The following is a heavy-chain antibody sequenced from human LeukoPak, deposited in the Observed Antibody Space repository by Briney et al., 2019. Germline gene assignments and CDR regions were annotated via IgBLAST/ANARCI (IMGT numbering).Heavy chain of an antibody. V-gene: IGHV1-2*02. J-gene: IGHJ4*02. CDR3: ARGIIRGIWFGTTLSYYFDY. D-gene: IGHD3-10*01. Sequence: ASVKVSCKASGYTFTGYYMHWVRQAPGQGLEWMGWINPNSGGTNYAQKFQGRVTMTRDTSISTAYMELSRLRSDDTAVYYCARGIIRGIWFGTTLSYYFDYWGQGTLVTVSS. CDR2: INPNSGGT. CDR1: GYTFTGYY.